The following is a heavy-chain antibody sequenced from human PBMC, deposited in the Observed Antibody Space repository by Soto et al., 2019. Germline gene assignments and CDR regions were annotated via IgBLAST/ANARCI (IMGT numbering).Heavy chain of an antibody. J-gene: IGHJ3*02. Sequence: SETLSLTCTVSGGSVSSGDSYWSWLRQPPGKGLEWVGFVYYSGSAFYKPSLESRVSISVDTSKNQFSLDLSTVTAADTAVYYCARVPIVGVTGYGAFNIWGRGTMVTVSS. D-gene: IGHD1-26*01. CDR3: ARVPIVGVTGYGAFNI. CDR1: GGSVSSGDSY. CDR2: VYYSGSA. V-gene: IGHV4-30-4*01.